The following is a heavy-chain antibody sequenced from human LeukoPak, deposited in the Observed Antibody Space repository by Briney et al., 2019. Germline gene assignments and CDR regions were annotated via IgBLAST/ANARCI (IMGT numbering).Heavy chain of an antibody. CDR2: IHPYSGGT. CDR3: ARAEYYGSGSYTLYFDH. D-gene: IGHD3-10*01. J-gene: IGHJ4*02. V-gene: IGHV1-2*02. Sequence: EASVKVSCKASGYTFTGYYIHWVRQAPGQGLEWMGWIHPYSGGTQYVQNFQGRVTMTRDMSISTVYMELSRLRSDDTAVYFCARAEYYGSGSYTLYFDHWGQGTLVTVSS. CDR1: GYTFTGYY.